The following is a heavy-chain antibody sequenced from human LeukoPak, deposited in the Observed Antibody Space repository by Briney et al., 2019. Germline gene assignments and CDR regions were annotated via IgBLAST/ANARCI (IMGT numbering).Heavy chain of an antibody. Sequence: GASVKVSCKASGYTFTGYYMHWVRQAPGQGLEWMGWISANSGDTDYAQSLQGRVTLTTDTSTNTAYMELRSLTSDDTAVYYCARDVAVTNFDYWGQGTLVTVSS. CDR1: GYTFTGYY. V-gene: IGHV1-18*04. J-gene: IGHJ4*02. CDR3: ARDVAVTNFDY. D-gene: IGHD4-17*01. CDR2: ISANSGDT.